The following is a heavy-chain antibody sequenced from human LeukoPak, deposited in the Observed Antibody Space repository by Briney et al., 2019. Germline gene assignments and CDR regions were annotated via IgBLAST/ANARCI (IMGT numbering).Heavy chain of an antibody. CDR3: AKDIPYYCSGGSCSQYYFDY. D-gene: IGHD2-15*01. V-gene: IGHV3-23*01. CDR2: ISCSGGST. J-gene: IGHJ4*02. CDR1: GFTFSSYA. Sequence: GGSLRLSCAASGFTFSSYAMSWVRQAPGKGLEWVSAISCSGGSTYYADSVKGRFTISRDNSKNTLYLQMNSLRAEDTAVYYCAKDIPYYCSGGSCSQYYFDYWGQGTLVTVSS.